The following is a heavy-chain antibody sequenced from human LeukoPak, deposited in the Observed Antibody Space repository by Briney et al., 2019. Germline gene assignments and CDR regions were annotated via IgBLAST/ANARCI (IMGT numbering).Heavy chain of an antibody. CDR1: GGSLSSYY. CDR3: VRDYSSGWPMTYYNPYIDL. J-gene: IGHJ6*03. V-gene: IGHV4-4*07. Sequence: KPSETLSLTCTVYGGSLSSYYWSWIRLPAGKGVEWIGRVFVTGSPNYSPSLKSRVTISLDASKNQLFLRLASVTAADTAVYYCVRDYSSGWPMTYYNPYIDLWGKGTMVTVSS. CDR2: VFVTGSP. D-gene: IGHD6-19*01.